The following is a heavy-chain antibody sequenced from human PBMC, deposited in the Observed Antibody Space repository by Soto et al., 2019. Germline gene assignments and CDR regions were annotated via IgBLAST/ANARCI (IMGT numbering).Heavy chain of an antibody. Sequence: QVQLQESGPGLVKASQTLSLTCTVSGGTITTGGHFWSWIRQYPGKGLEWIGYIYYSGTTHYNPSLNSRVTISIDTSTNQFSLNLSSVTAADTAVYYCARGVSGSYLDYWCQGTLVTVSS. V-gene: IGHV4-31*03. CDR3: ARGVSGSYLDY. J-gene: IGHJ4*02. CDR1: GGTITTGGHF. D-gene: IGHD1-26*01. CDR2: IYYSGTT.